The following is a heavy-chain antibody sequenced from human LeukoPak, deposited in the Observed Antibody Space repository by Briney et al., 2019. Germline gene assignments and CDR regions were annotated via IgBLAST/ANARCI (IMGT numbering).Heavy chain of an antibody. CDR3: VRGEDIVVVPAAMGRYFDL. CDR1: GGSISSGGYY. Sequence: SETLSLTCTVSGGSISSGGYYWSWIRQHPGKGLEWIGYIYYSGSTYYNPSLKSRVTISVDTSKNQFSLKLSSVTAADTAVYYCVRGEDIVVVPAAMGRYFDLWGRGTLVTVSS. J-gene: IGHJ2*01. D-gene: IGHD2-2*01. CDR2: IYYSGST. V-gene: IGHV4-31*03.